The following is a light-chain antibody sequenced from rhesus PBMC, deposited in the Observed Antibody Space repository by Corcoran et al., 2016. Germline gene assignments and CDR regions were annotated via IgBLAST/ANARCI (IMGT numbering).Light chain of an antibody. J-gene: IGKJ2*01. CDR1: QSVGSY. Sequence: ETVVTQSPATLSLSPGQRATLSCRASQSVGSYFAWYQQKPGQAPRLLIYGASSRATGVPDRFSGSGSGTYFTLSISSLEPEDVGVSYCQQSSNLYSFGQGTKVEIK. V-gene: IGKV3-24*04. CDR2: GAS. CDR3: QQSSNLYS.